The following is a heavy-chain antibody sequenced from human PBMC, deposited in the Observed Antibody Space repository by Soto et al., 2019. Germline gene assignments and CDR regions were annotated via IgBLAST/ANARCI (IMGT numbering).Heavy chain of an antibody. Sequence: VGAVTLSCTASGLTFSTGGLHWVRQDPGKELEWVTVLWSNGRNQYYADSVKGRFTFSRDDSKNTLYLQMNSLRAEDMAVYYCVRERGPFDAFDIWGQGTMVTVSS. CDR3: VRERGPFDAFDI. D-gene: IGHD3-16*01. J-gene: IGHJ3*02. CDR2: LWSNGRNQ. CDR1: GLTFSTGG. V-gene: IGHV3-33*01.